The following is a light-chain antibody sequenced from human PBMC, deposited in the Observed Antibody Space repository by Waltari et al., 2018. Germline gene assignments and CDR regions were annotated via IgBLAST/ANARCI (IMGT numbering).Light chain of an antibody. CDR2: DAS. V-gene: IGKV3-11*01. Sequence: CRASQSVSSYLAWYQQKPGQAPRLLIYDASNRATGIPARFSGSGSGTDFTLTINSLEPEDFAVYYCQQRSNWPMYTFGQGTKLEIK. CDR3: QQRSNWPMYT. J-gene: IGKJ2*01. CDR1: QSVSSY.